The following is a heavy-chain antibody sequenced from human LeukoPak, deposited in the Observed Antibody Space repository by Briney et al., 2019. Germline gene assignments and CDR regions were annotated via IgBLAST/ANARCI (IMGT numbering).Heavy chain of an antibody. D-gene: IGHD7-27*01. CDR3: ARDGVTGGAFDI. V-gene: IGHV1-69*05. CDR1: GGTFNNSA. CDR2: IIPIFGTA. Sequence: ASVKVSCKTSGGTFNNSAISWVRQAPGQGLEWMGGIIPIFGTANYAQKFQGRVTITTDESTSTAYMELSSLRSEDTAVYYCARDGVTGGAFDIWGQGTMVTVSS. J-gene: IGHJ3*02.